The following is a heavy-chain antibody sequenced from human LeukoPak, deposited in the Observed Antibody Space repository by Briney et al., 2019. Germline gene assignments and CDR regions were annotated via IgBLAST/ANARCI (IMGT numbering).Heavy chain of an antibody. D-gene: IGHD2-2*02. CDR3: ARDTYTANPFDY. J-gene: IGHJ4*02. CDR1: GFTFSSYG. Sequence: GGSLRLSCAASGFTFSSYGMHWVRQAPGKGLEWVAVIWYDGSNKYYADSVKGRFTISRDNSKNTLYLQMNSLRAEDTAMYYCARDTYTANPFDYWGQGILVTVSS. V-gene: IGHV3-33*01. CDR2: IWYDGSNK.